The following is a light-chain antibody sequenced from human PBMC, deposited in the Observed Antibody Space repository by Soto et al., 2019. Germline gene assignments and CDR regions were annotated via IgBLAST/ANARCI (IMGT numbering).Light chain of an antibody. CDR1: SGHSRYI. CDR2: LEGTGTY. CDR3: ETWDSDTRV. Sequence: QSVLTQSSSASASLGSSVRLTCTLSSGHSRYIIAWHRQQPGEAPRYLMKLEGTGTYNKGSGVPDRFSGSSSGADRYLTISNVQSEDEADYYCETWDSDTRVFGGGTKAHRP. V-gene: IGLV4-60*03. J-gene: IGLJ3*02.